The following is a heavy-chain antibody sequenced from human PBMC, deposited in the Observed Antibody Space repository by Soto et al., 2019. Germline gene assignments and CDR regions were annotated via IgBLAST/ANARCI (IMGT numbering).Heavy chain of an antibody. D-gene: IGHD4-17*01. CDR3: ARLDYGVDARFDY. V-gene: IGHV1-8*01. Sequence: QVQLVQSGAEVKKSGASVKVSCKASGYTFTSHDINWVRQATGQGLEWMGWMNPNSGNTGYAQKFQGRVTMTRNTSISTDYMELSSLRSEDTAVYYCARLDYGVDARFDYWGQGPLVTVSS. J-gene: IGHJ4*02. CDR2: MNPNSGNT. CDR1: GYTFTSHD.